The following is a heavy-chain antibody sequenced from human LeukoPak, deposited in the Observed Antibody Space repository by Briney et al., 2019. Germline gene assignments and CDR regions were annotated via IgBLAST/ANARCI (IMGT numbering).Heavy chain of an antibody. CDR3: ARSYYFDSSGYLGGFDY. CDR2: IYPGDSDT. V-gene: IGHV5-51*01. Sequence: GESLKISCKTSGYSFTTNWIGRVRQMPGKGLEWMGIIYPGDSDTRYSPSFQGQVTISADKSISTAYLQWSSLKASDTAMYYCARSYYFDSSGYLGGFDYWGQGTLVTVSS. CDR1: GYSFTTNW. J-gene: IGHJ4*02. D-gene: IGHD3-22*01.